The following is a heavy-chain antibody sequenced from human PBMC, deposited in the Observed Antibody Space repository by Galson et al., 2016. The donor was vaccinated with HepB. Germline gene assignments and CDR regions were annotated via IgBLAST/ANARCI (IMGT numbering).Heavy chain of an antibody. J-gene: IGHJ4*02. CDR1: GGSISSSHYY. Sequence: LSLTCTVSGGSISSSHYYCGWIRQPPGRGLEWIGNVYYSGSTYYNPSLKSRVTISVDTSKNQFSLKLTSVTAADTAVYYCATYLGGIVRASDYWGQGTLVTVSS. V-gene: IGHV4-39*01. CDR2: VYYSGST. D-gene: IGHD1-26*01. CDR3: ATYLGGIVRASDY.